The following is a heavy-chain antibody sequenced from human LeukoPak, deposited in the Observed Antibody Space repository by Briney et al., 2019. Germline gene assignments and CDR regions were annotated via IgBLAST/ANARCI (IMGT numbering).Heavy chain of an antibody. CDR1: GFTFSSYW. D-gene: IGHD6-6*01. CDR3: ARRSAARDAFDI. CDR2: IKSDGSST. Sequence: GGSLRLSCAASGFTFSSYWMHGVRQAPGKGLVWVARIKSDGSSTSYADSVKGRFTISRDNAKNTLYLQMNSLRAEDTAVYYCARRSAARDAFDIWGQGTMVTGSS. V-gene: IGHV3-74*01. J-gene: IGHJ3*02.